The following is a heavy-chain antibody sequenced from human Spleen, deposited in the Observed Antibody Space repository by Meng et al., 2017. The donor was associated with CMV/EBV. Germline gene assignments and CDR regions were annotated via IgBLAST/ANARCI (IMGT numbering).Heavy chain of an antibody. D-gene: IGHD6-19*01. CDR3: ARSVIAVGEDYYYYGMDV. Sequence: QVQLQVSGPGLVKPSETLSLTCTVSGGSISSYYWSWIRQPAGKGLEWIGRIYTSGSTNYNPSLKSRVTMSVDTSKNQFSLKLSSVTAADTAVYYCARSVIAVGEDYYYYGMDVWGHGTTVTVSS. V-gene: IGHV4-4*07. CDR2: IYTSGST. CDR1: GGSISSYY. J-gene: IGHJ6*02.